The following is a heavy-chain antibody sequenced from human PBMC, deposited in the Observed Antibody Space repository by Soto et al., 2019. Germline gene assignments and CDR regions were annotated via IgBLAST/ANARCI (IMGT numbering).Heavy chain of an antibody. CDR1: GFTFSSYA. CDR3: AKAYGSGSYRPSPFDY. Sequence: GGSLRLSCAASGFTFSSYAMSWVRQAPGKGLEWVSAISGSGGSTYYADSVKGRFTISRDNSKNTLYLQMNSLRAEDTAVYYCAKAYGSGSYRPSPFDYWGQGTLVTVSS. D-gene: IGHD3-10*01. CDR2: ISGSGGST. V-gene: IGHV3-23*01. J-gene: IGHJ4*02.